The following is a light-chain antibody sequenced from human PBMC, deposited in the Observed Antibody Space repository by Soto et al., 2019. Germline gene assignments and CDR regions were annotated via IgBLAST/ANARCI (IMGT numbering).Light chain of an antibody. CDR1: SSNLGDNT. J-gene: IGLJ3*02. V-gene: IGLV1-44*01. CDR3: ATWDDSLNGPV. CDR2: RNN. Sequence: QSVLTQPPSASGTPGQRVTISCSGSSSNLGDNTVNWYQQLPGPAPKLLIYRNNRRPSEVPDRFSGSKSGTSASLAISGLQSDDEADYYCATWDDSLNGPVFGGGTKVTVL.